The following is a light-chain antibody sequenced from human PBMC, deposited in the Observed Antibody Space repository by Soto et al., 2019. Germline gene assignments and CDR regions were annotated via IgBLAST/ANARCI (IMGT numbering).Light chain of an antibody. J-gene: IGKJ4*01. CDR1: QSVSRY. V-gene: IGKV3-11*01. Sequence: IVLTQSPATLSLSPGERATLSCSASQSVSRYLAWYQQKPGQAPRLLIYDASNRATGIPARFSGSGSGTDFALTISSLEPEDFAVYYCQQRSDWPSTFGGGTHVQIK. CDR3: QQRSDWPST. CDR2: DAS.